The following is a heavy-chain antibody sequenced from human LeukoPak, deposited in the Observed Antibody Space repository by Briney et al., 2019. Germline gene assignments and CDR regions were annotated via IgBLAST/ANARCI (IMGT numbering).Heavy chain of an antibody. D-gene: IGHD3-16*01. Sequence: GASVKVSCKASGYIFTGYYMHWVRQAPGQGLEWMGWINPNSGGTNYAQNFQGRVTMTRDTSISTAYMELSRLRSDDTAVYYYASHTGGGARHFDYWGQGTLVTVSS. CDR2: INPNSGGT. CDR3: ASHTGGGARHFDY. CDR1: GYIFTGYY. J-gene: IGHJ4*02. V-gene: IGHV1-2*02.